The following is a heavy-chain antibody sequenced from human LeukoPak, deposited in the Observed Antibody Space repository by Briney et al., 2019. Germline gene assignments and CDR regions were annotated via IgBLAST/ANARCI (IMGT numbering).Heavy chain of an antibody. CDR3: ARLPGGDSSSVVAFDI. Sequence: SETLSLTCAGSGGSISTYYWSWIRQPACKGLEWIGRIYTSGSTNYNPSLKSRVTMSVDTSKNQFSLNLRSVTAADTAVYYCARLPGGDSSSVVAFDIWGQGTMVTVSS. V-gene: IGHV4-4*07. CDR1: GGSISTYY. CDR2: IYTSGST. J-gene: IGHJ3*02. D-gene: IGHD2-21*02.